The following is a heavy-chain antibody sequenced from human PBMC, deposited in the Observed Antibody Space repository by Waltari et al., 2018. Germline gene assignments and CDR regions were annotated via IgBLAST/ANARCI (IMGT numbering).Heavy chain of an antibody. J-gene: IGHJ3*02. V-gene: IGHV4-38-2*01. D-gene: IGHD7-27*01. CDR1: GSSISSGYY. CDR2: IYHSGST. Sequence: QVQLQESGPGLVKPSETLSLTCAVSGSSISSGYYWGWIRQPPGKGLEWIGSIYHSGSTYYNPSLKSRVTISVDTSKNQFSLKLSSVTAADTAVYYCARPYLGGAFDIWGQGTMVTVSS. CDR3: ARPYLGGAFDI.